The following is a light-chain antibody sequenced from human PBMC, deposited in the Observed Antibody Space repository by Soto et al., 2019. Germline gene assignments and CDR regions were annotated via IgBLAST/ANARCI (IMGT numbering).Light chain of an antibody. J-gene: IGLJ1*01. CDR3: CSYAGSRSYV. V-gene: IGLV2-23*02. Sequence: QSALTQPASVSGAPGQSITISCTGTSSYVGSYNLVSWYQQHPGKAPKLMIYEVSKRPSGVSNRFSGSKSGDTASLTISGLQAEDESDYYCCSYAGSRSYVFGTGTKVTVL. CDR1: SSYVGSYNL. CDR2: EVS.